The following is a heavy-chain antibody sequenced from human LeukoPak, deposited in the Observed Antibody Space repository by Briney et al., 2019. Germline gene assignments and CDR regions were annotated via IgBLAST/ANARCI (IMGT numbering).Heavy chain of an antibody. Sequence: GASVKVSCKASGYTFTSYYMHWVRQAPGQGLEWMGIINPSGGSTSYAQKFQGRVTMTRDMSTSTVYMELSSLRSEDTAVYYCARGTPMIVGPSGSFDPWGQGTLVTVSS. V-gene: IGHV1-46*01. CDR2: INPSGGST. D-gene: IGHD3-22*01. CDR1: GYTFTSYY. J-gene: IGHJ5*02. CDR3: ARGTPMIVGPSGSFDP.